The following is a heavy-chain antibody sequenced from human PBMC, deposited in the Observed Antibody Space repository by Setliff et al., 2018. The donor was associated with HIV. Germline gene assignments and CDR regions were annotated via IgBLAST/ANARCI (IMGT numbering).Heavy chain of an antibody. CDR3: ARGDTPMVIWGDYFDY. V-gene: IGHV1-46*01. CDR2: VDPSGGST. D-gene: IGHD5-18*01. J-gene: IGHJ4*02. Sequence: ASVKVSCKASGYIFTSYYMHWLRQVPGQGLEWMGIVDPSGGSTHYAQKFQGRVTITADESTSTAYMELSSLRSEDTAVYYCARGDTPMVIWGDYFDYWGQGTLVTVSS. CDR1: GYIFTSYY.